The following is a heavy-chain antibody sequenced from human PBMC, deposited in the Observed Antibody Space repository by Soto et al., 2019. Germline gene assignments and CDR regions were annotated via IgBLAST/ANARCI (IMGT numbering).Heavy chain of an antibody. CDR2: IYYSGST. CDR3: ARSKAYCGGDCLYYFDY. J-gene: IGHJ4*02. CDR1: GGSISSGGYY. Sequence: QVQLQESGPGLVKPSQTQSLTCTVSGGSISSGGYYWSWIRQHPGKGLEWIGYIYYSGSTYYNPSLKSRVTISVDTSKNQFSLKLSSVTAADTAVYYCARSKAYCGGDCLYYFDYWGQGTLVTVSS. D-gene: IGHD2-21*02. V-gene: IGHV4-31*03.